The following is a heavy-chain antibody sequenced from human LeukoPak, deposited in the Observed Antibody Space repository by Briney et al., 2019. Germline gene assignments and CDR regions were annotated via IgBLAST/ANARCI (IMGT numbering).Heavy chain of an antibody. CDR1: VGSFSGYY. Sequence: SETLSLTCAVYVGSFSGYYWGWIPQPPGKGLEWIGEINHSGSTNYNPSLKSRVTISVDTSKNQFSLKLSSVTAADTAVYYCARTGSSSWYKWFDPWGQGTLATVSS. J-gene: IGHJ5*02. CDR2: INHSGST. CDR3: ARTGSSSWYKWFDP. V-gene: IGHV4-34*01. D-gene: IGHD6-13*01.